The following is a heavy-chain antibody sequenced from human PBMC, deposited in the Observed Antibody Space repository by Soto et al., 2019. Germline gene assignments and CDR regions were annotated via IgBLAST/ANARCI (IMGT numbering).Heavy chain of an antibody. Sequence: QVQLQESGPGLVKPSQTLSLTCTVSGGSISSGGYYWSWIRQHPGKGLEWIGYISYSGSTYYNPSLECRVSISVDTTKNHFSLKLRSVTAADTAVYYCARVVQLWYHCDYWGQGTLVTVSS. J-gene: IGHJ4*02. CDR3: ARVVQLWYHCDY. V-gene: IGHV4-31*03. CDR1: GGSISSGGYY. D-gene: IGHD5-18*01. CDR2: ISYSGST.